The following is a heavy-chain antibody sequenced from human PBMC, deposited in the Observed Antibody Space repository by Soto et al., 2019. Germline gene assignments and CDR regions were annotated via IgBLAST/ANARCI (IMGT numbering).Heavy chain of an antibody. D-gene: IGHD3-10*01. Sequence: PSETLSLTCAVYGGSFSGYYWSWIRQPPGKGLEWIGEINHSGSTNYNPSLKSRVTTSVDTSKNQFSLKLSSVTAADTAVYFCARRHGLDIDAYYWGQRILVPVSS. J-gene: IGHJ4*02. CDR3: ARRHGLDIDAYY. V-gene: IGHV4-34*01. CDR1: GGSFSGYY. CDR2: INHSGST.